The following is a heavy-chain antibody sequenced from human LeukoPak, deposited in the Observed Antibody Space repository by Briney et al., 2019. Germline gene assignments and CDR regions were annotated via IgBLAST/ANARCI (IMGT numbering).Heavy chain of an antibody. CDR2: IYPSDSDT. V-gene: IGHV5-51*01. Sequence: GESLKISCKGSGHSFTSYWIGWVRQMPGKGLEWMGIIYPSDSDTRYSPSFQGQVTILADKSTSTAYLQWSSLKASDTAMYYCARHRQEWSRDAFDIWGQGTMVTVSS. CDR1: GHSFTSYW. J-gene: IGHJ3*02. D-gene: IGHD3-3*01. CDR3: ARHRQEWSRDAFDI.